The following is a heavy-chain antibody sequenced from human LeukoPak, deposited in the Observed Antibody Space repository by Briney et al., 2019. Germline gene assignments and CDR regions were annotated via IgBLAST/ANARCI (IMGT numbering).Heavy chain of an antibody. J-gene: IGHJ6*03. CDR1: GDSISSGSYY. V-gene: IGHV4-31*03. Sequence: SETLSLTCTVSGDSISSGSYYWGWIRQHPGKGLEWTGYIYHSGSTYYNPSLKSRVTISVDRSKNQFSLKLSSVTAADTAVYYCARVTYYYYMDVWGKGTTVTVSS. CDR2: IYHSGST. CDR3: ARVTYYYYMDV.